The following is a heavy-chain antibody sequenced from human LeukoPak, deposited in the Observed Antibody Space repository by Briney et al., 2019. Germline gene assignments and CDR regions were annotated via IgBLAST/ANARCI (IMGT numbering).Heavy chain of an antibody. CDR1: GYTFTCYY. CDR3: ARDWYYDSSGYCFDY. Sequence: ASVKVSCKASGYTFTCYYMHWVRQAPGQGLEWMGIINPSGGSTSYAQKFQGRVTMTRDTSTSTVYMELSSLRSEDTAVYYCARDWYYDSSGYCFDYWGQGTLVTVSS. CDR2: INPSGGST. J-gene: IGHJ4*02. D-gene: IGHD3-22*01. V-gene: IGHV1-46*01.